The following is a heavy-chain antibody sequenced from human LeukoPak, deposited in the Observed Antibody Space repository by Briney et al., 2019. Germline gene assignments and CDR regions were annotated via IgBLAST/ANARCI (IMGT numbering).Heavy chain of an antibody. CDR1: GGTFSSFA. CDR2: IIPIFGTA. CDR3: ARKLGHCSSTSCYGVNWFDP. V-gene: IGHV1-69*13. D-gene: IGHD2-2*03. Sequence: SVKVSCKASGGTFSSFAINWVRQAPGQGLEWMGGIIPIFGTANYAQKFQGRVTITADESTSTAYMELSSLRSEDTAVYYCARKLGHCSSTSCYGVNWFDPWGQGTLVTVSS. J-gene: IGHJ5*02.